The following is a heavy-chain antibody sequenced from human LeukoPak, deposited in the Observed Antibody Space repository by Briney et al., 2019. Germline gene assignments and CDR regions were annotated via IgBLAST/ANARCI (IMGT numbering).Heavy chain of an antibody. D-gene: IGHD5-24*01. Sequence: GGPLRLSCAASGFSFSDYWMSWVRQAPGKGQEWVANVKPDGSEKYYVDSVKGRFTISRDNARNSLYLQMDSLRAEDTAVYYCANLWEMGYWGQGILVTVAS. CDR1: GFSFSDYW. CDR2: VKPDGSEK. V-gene: IGHV3-7*01. CDR3: ANLWEMGY. J-gene: IGHJ4*02.